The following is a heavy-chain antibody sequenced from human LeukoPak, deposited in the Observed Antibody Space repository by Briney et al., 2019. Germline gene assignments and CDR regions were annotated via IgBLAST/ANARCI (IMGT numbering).Heavy chain of an antibody. V-gene: IGHV4-38-2*02. CDR2: IYHSGST. CDR3: ARDRNLDY. J-gene: IGHJ4*02. D-gene: IGHD1-14*01. CDR1: GYSISSGYY. Sequence: SETLSLTCTVSGYSISSGYYWGWIRQPPGKGLEWIGEIYHSGSTNYNPSLKSRVTISVDKSKNQFSLKLSSVTAADTAVYYCARDRNLDYWGQGTLVTVSS.